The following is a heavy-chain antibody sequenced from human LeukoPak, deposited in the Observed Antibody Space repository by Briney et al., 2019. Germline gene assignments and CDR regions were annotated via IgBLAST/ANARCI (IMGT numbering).Heavy chain of an antibody. Sequence: GGSLRLSCAASGFTFSSYEMNWVRQAPGKGLEWVSYISSSGSTIYYADSVKGRFTISRDNAKNSLCLQMNSLRAEDTAVYYCATRETIAAANDAFDIWGQGTMVTVSS. CDR2: ISSSGSTI. D-gene: IGHD6-13*01. CDR3: ATRETIAAANDAFDI. J-gene: IGHJ3*02. V-gene: IGHV3-48*03. CDR1: GFTFSSYE.